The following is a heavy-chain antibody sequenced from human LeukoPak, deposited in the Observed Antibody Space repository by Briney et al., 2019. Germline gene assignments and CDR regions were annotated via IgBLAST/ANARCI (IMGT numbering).Heavy chain of an antibody. J-gene: IGHJ5*02. D-gene: IGHD1-26*01. Sequence: ASVKVSCKASGYTFNSYYMHWVRQAPGQGLEWMGIINPSGGSTSYAQKFQGRVTMTRDTSTSTVYMELSSLRSEDTAVYYCARDNSVGDNAWWFDPWGQGTLVTVSS. CDR3: ARDNSVGDNAWWFDP. V-gene: IGHV1-46*02. CDR2: INPSGGST. CDR1: GYTFNSYY.